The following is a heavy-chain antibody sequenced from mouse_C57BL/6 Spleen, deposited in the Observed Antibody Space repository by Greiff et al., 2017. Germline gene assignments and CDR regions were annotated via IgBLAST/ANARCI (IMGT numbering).Heavy chain of an antibody. D-gene: IGHD1-1*01. CDR2: IDPSDSET. V-gene: IGHV1-52*01. J-gene: IGHJ2*01. CDR1: GYTFTSYW. Sequence: QVQLQQPGAELVRPGSSVKLSCKASGYTFTSYWMHWVKQRPIQGLEWIGNIDPSDSETHYNQKFKDKATLTVDKSSSTAYMQLSSLPSEDSAVYYCARGGSSYYFDYWGQGTTLTVSS. CDR3: ARGGSSYYFDY.